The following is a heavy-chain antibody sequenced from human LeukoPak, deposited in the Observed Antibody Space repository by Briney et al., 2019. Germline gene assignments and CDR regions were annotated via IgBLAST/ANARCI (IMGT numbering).Heavy chain of an antibody. CDR1: GYTFTSYD. CDR3: ARAPKYSSSSEYYFDY. CDR2: MNPNSGNT. Sequence: ASVKVSCKASGYTFTSYDINWVRQATGQGLEWMGWMNPNSGNTGYAQKFQGRVTITRNTSISTAFMELSSLRSEDTAVYYCARAPKYSSSSEYYFDYWGQGTLVTVSS. D-gene: IGHD6-6*01. V-gene: IGHV1-8*03. J-gene: IGHJ4*02.